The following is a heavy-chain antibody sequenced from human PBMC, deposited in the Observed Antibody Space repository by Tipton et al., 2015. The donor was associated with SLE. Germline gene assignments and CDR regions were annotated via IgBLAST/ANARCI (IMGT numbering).Heavy chain of an antibody. CDR1: GGSFSSYY. CDR3: ASTTIFGGSSSSMDA. D-gene: IGHD3-3*01. J-gene: IGHJ6*03. Sequence: TLSLTCTVSGGSFSSYYWSWIRQPPGKGLEWIGEIYYSGSTNYNPSLKSRVTISVDTSKNQFSLKLSSVTAADTAVYYCASTTIFGGSSSSMDAWGKGPTVTVPS. CDR2: IYYSGST. V-gene: IGHV4-59*01.